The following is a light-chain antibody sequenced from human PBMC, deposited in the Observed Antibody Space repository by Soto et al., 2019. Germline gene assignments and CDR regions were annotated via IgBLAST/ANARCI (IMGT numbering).Light chain of an antibody. Sequence: DIQMTQSPSSLSASVGDRVTITCRASQSISNYLNWYQQKPGKAPKFLIYAASNLQSGVPSRFSGSGSGTDFTLNISSLQPEDFATYYCQQSYRAPLTFCGGTKVEIK. CDR2: AAS. V-gene: IGKV1-39*01. CDR1: QSISNY. CDR3: QQSYRAPLT. J-gene: IGKJ4*01.